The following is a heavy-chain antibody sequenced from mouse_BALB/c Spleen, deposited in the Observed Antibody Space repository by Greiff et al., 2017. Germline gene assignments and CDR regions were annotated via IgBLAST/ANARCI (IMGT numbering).Heavy chain of an antibody. CDR1: GFTFSSYA. Sequence: DVMLVESGGGLVKPGGSLKLSCAASGFTFSSYAMSWVRQTPEKRLEWVASISSGGSTYYPDSVKGRFTISRDNARNILYLQMSSLRSEDTAMYYCARIHYGNYAYAMDYWGQGTSVTVSA. J-gene: IGHJ4*01. CDR2: ISSGGST. CDR3: ARIHYGNYAYAMDY. V-gene: IGHV5-6-5*01. D-gene: IGHD2-1*01.